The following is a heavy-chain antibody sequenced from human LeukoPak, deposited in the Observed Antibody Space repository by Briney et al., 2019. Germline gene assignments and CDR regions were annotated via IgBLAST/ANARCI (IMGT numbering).Heavy chain of an antibody. CDR1: GYTFTSYA. CDR2: ISAYNGNT. D-gene: IGHD5/OR15-5a*01. Sequence: RASVKVSCKASGYTFTSYAMHWVRQAPGQRLEWMGWISAYNGNTNYAQKLQGRVTMTTDTSTSTAYMELRSLRSDDTAVYYCARDGLPRPPVNFDYWGQGTLVTVSS. CDR3: ARDGLPRPPVNFDY. V-gene: IGHV1-18*01. J-gene: IGHJ4*02.